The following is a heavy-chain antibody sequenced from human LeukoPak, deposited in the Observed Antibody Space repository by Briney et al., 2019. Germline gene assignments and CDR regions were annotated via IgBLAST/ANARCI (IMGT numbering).Heavy chain of an antibody. CDR2: INHSGST. CDR3: ARMVGATKDYFDY. CDR1: GGSFSGYY. J-gene: IGHJ4*02. D-gene: IGHD1-26*01. Sequence: PSETLSLTCAVYGGSFSGYYWSWIRQPPGKGLEWIGEINHSGSTNYNPSLKSRVTISVDTSKNQFSLKLSSVTAADTAVYYCARMVGATKDYFDYWGQGTLVTVSS. V-gene: IGHV4-34*01.